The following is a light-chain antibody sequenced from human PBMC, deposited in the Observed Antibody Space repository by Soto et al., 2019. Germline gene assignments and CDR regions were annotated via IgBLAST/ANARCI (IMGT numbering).Light chain of an antibody. CDR3: NSYGSSSTRYV. J-gene: IGLJ1*01. Sequence: QSLLTQPASVSGSPGQSITSSCTGTSSDVGGYNYVSWYQQHPGRAPKLLIYDVSNRPSGVSNRFSGSKSGNTASLTISGLQAEDEADYYCNSYGSSSTRYVFGSGTKVTVL. V-gene: IGLV2-14*03. CDR2: DVS. CDR1: SSDVGGYNY.